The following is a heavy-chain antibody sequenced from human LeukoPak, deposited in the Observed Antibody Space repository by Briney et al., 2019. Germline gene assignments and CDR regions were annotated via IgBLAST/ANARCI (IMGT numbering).Heavy chain of an antibody. CDR2: INAGNGNT. D-gene: IGHD3-9*01. CDR3: AREHDVLTGYSLDY. CDR1: GYTFTTYA. V-gene: IGHV1-3*01. Sequence: GASVKVSCKSSGYTFTTYAIHWVRQAPGQRLEYMGWINAGNGNTKYSQNFQGRVTITRDTSASTACMELSSLRSEDTAVYYCAREHDVLTGYSLDYWGQGTLVTVSS. J-gene: IGHJ4*02.